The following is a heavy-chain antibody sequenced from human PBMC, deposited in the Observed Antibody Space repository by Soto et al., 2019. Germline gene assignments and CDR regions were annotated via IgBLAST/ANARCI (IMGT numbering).Heavy chain of an antibody. CDR2: IYSGGNA. CDR3: ARARDGYNFLYEPT. J-gene: IGHJ4*02. D-gene: IGHD5-12*01. Sequence: PGGSLRLSCAASGFTIRNNYMSWVRQAPGKGLEWVSVIYSGGNAYYADSVKGRFTISRDNSKDTVYLQMKSLRAEDTAIYYCARARDGYNFLYEPTWGQGTLVTVSS. CDR1: GFTIRNNY. V-gene: IGHV3-53*01.